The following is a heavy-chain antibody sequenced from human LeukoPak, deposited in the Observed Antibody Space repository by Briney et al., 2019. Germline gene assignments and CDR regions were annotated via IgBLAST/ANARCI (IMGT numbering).Heavy chain of an antibody. V-gene: IGHV4-34*01. CDR3: ARLFATVTHDHNFDY. Sequence: SETLSLTCAVYGGSFSGYYWSWIRQPPGKGLEWIGEINHSGSTNYNPSLKSRVTISVDTSKNQFSLKLSSVTAADTAVYYCARLFATVTHDHNFDYWGQGTLVTVSS. CDR1: GGSFSGYY. D-gene: IGHD4-17*01. CDR2: INHSGST. J-gene: IGHJ4*02.